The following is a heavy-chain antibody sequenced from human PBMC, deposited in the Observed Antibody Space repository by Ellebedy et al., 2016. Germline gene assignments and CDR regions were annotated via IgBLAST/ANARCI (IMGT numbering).Heavy chain of an antibody. Sequence: GGSLRLSXAASGFTFSSYAMTWVRQAPGKGLEWVSAISGGGGHTYYADPVKGRFTISRDNSKNTLYLQMNSLRAEDTAVYYCAKDTAGPPGSGYYYYYGMDVWGQGTTVTVSS. D-gene: IGHD2-8*02. CDR2: ISGGGGHT. J-gene: IGHJ6*02. CDR1: GFTFSSYA. V-gene: IGHV3-23*01. CDR3: AKDTAGPPGSGYYYYYGMDV.